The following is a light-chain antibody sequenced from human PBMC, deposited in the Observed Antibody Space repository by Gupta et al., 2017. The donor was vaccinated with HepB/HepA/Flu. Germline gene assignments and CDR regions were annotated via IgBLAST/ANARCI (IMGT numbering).Light chain of an antibody. Sequence: DIQMTQSPSSLSASVGDRVTITCRASQGISNYVAWFQQKPGKAPKSLISAASRVQSGVPSKFTGSGSGTDFTLTIRRLQPEDSATYYCQQDNIFPLTFGGGTKVEI. J-gene: IGKJ4*01. CDR2: AAS. V-gene: IGKV1-16*02. CDR1: QGISNY. CDR3: QQDNIFPLT.